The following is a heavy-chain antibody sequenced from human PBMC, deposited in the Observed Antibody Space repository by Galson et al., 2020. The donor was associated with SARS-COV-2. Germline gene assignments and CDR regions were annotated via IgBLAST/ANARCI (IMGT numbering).Heavy chain of an antibody. D-gene: IGHD4-17*01. CDR1: GFSLSTSGVG. CDR3: AHRHYPRNTVTASIDYFDY. J-gene: IGHJ4*02. V-gene: IGHV2-5*02. Sequence: KMSGPTLVKPTQTLTLTCTFSGFSLSTSGVGVGWIRQPPGKALECLAAIYSDDDKRYSPSLRSRLTITKDTSKNQVVLTITNIDPVDTATYYCAHRHYPRNTVTASIDYFDYWGQGTLVTVSS. CDR2: IYSDDDK.